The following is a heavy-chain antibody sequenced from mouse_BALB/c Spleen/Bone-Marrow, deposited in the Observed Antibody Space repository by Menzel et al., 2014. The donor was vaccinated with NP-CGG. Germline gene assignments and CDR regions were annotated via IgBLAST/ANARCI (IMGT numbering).Heavy chain of an antibody. J-gene: IGHJ2*01. Sequence: GSELVRPGASVKLSCKASGYTFTSYWMHWVKQRPGQGLEWIGNIYPGSGSTNYDEKFKSKATLTVDTSSSTAYMQLSSLTSEDSAVYYCTNHYFDYWGQGTTLTVSS. CDR3: TNHYFDY. V-gene: IGHV1S22*01. CDR2: IYPGSGST. CDR1: GYTFTSYW.